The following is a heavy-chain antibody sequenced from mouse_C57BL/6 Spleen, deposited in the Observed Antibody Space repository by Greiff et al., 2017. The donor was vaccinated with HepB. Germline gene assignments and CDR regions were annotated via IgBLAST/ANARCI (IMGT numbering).Heavy chain of an antibody. J-gene: IGHJ4*01. Sequence: QVQLKQSGPELVKPGASVKISCKASGYAFSSSWMNWVKQRPGKGLEWIGRIYPGDGDTNYNGKFKGKATLTADKSSSTAYMQLSSLTSEDSAVYFCARYYSNYVGAMDYWGQGTSVTVSS. CDR1: GYAFSSSW. D-gene: IGHD2-5*01. V-gene: IGHV1-82*01. CDR3: ARYYSNYVGAMDY. CDR2: IYPGDGDT.